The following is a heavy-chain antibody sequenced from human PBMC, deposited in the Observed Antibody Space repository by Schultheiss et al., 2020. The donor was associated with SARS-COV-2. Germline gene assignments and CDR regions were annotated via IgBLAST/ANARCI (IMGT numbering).Heavy chain of an antibody. CDR2: INAGNGNT. J-gene: IGHJ5*02. D-gene: IGHD5-18*01. Sequence: ASVKVSCKASGYTFTSYAMHWVRQAPGQRLEWMGWINAGNGNTKYSQKFQGRVTITADKSTSTAYMELSSLRSEDTAVYYCARAFDPGYSYGKNWFDPWGQGTLVTVSS. CDR3: ARAFDPGYSYGKNWFDP. CDR1: GYTFTSYA. V-gene: IGHV1-3*01.